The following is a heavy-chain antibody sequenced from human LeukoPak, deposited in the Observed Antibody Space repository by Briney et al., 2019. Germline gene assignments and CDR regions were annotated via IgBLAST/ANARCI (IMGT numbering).Heavy chain of an antibody. Sequence: GGSLRLSCAASGFTFDDYAMHWVRQAPGKGLEWVSAISGSGGSTDYADSVKGRFTISRDNSKNTLYLQMNSLRAEDTAVYYCAKDQAWTDYFDYWGQGTLVTVSS. D-gene: IGHD3/OR15-3a*01. CDR1: GFTFDDYA. CDR2: ISGSGGST. CDR3: AKDQAWTDYFDY. V-gene: IGHV3-23*01. J-gene: IGHJ4*02.